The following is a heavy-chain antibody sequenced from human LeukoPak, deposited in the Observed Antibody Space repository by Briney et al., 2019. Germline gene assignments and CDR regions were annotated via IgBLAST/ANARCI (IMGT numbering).Heavy chain of an antibody. CDR1: GFTFSSYG. CDR2: IWYDGSNK. D-gene: IGHD4-23*01. V-gene: IGHV3-33*01. J-gene: IGHJ3*02. Sequence: PGGSLRLSCAASGFTFSSYGMHWVRQAPGKGLEWVAVIWYDGSNKYYADSVKGRFTISRDNSKNTLYLQMNSLRAEDTAVYYCARAYGGNSGAFDIWGQGTMVTVSS. CDR3: ARAYGGNSGAFDI.